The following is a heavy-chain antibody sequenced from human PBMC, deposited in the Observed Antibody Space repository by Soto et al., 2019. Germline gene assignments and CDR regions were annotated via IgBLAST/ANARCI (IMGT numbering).Heavy chain of an antibody. CDR3: AGQGGSRLNWFDP. CDR1: GVTFSTYS. V-gene: IGHV3-48*01. Sequence: PAGSLRLSCAASGVTFSTYSMNWVRQAPGKGLEWVSYISSSTIYYADSVKGRFTISRDNAKNSLYLQMNSLRAEDTAVYYCAGQGGSRLNWFDPWGQGTLVTVSS. J-gene: IGHJ5*02. CDR2: ISSSTI. D-gene: IGHD6-13*01.